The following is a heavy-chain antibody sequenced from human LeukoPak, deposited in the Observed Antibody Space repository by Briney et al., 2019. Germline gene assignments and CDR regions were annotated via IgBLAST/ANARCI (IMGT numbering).Heavy chain of an antibody. Sequence: SETLSLTCTVSGGSISSGGYYWSWIRQHPGTGLEWIGYIYYSGSTYYNPSLKSRVTISVDTSKNQFSLKLSSVTAADTAVYYCATGYCSSTSCYSLFDAFDIWGQGTMVTVSS. CDR3: ATGYCSSTSCYSLFDAFDI. D-gene: IGHD2-2*02. J-gene: IGHJ3*02. V-gene: IGHV4-31*03. CDR2: IYYSGST. CDR1: GGSISSGGYY.